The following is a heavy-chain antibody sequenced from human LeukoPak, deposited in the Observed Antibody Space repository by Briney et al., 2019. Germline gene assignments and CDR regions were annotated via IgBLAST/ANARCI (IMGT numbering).Heavy chain of an antibody. Sequence: SGPTLVKPTQTLTLTCTFSGFSLSTSGVGVGWIRQPPGKALEWLALIYWDDDKRYSPSLKSRLTITKDTSKNQVVLTMTNMDPVDTATYYCAHRKGVKYLNWFDPWGQGTLVTVSS. J-gene: IGHJ5*02. D-gene: IGHD3-10*01. CDR2: IYWDDDK. CDR3: AHRKGVKYLNWFDP. CDR1: GFSLSTSGVG. V-gene: IGHV2-5*02.